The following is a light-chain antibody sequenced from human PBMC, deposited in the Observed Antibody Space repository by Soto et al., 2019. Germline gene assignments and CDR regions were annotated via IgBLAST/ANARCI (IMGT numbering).Light chain of an antibody. CDR3: QQPPYT. CDR1: QTPRTF. Sequence: DIQMTQSPSSLSASVGDRVTITCRASQTPRTFLNWYQQKPGKAPKPLIYATSTLQSGVPSRFSGRDSGADFTLTINNLQPEDFATYYCQQPPYTFGPGTKVEIK. V-gene: IGKV1-39*01. CDR2: ATS. J-gene: IGKJ2*01.